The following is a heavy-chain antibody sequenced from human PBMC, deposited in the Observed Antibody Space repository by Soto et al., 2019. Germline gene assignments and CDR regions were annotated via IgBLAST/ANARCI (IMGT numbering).Heavy chain of an antibody. V-gene: IGHV4-34*01. CDR2: MSHSGGT. D-gene: IGHD1-1*01. J-gene: IGHJ3*02. CDR1: GGSVNSGNYY. CDR3: ARVERGTATTVVDAFDI. Sequence: QVQLQQWGAGLLKPSETLSLTCAVFGGSVNSGNYYWSWIRQPPGKGLEGIGEMSHSGGTHLNPALKSRVTISVDTSKNQFSLKMSSVTAAATALYYCARVERGTATTVVDAFDIWGPGTMVTVSS.